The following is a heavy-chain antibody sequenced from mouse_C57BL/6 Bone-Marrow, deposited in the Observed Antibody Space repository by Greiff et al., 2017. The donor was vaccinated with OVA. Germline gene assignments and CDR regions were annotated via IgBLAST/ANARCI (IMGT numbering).Heavy chain of an antibody. V-gene: IGHV1-50*01. Sequence: QVQLQQPGAELVKPGASVKLSCKASGYTFTSYWMQWVKQRPGQGLEWIGEIDPSDSYTNYNQKFKGKATLTVDTSSGTAYMQLSSLTSEDSAVYYCARGRDYYGPFAYWGQGTLVTVSA. CDR2: IDPSDSYT. J-gene: IGHJ3*01. D-gene: IGHD1-1*01. CDR3: ARGRDYYGPFAY. CDR1: GYTFTSYW.